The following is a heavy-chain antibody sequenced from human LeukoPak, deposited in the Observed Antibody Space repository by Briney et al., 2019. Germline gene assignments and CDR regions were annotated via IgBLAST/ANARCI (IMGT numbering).Heavy chain of an antibody. CDR3: ARDRDVTGRSCFDP. CDR2: IYTSGST. D-gene: IGHD4-11*01. J-gene: IGHJ5*02. Sequence: PSETLSLTCTVSGGSINSGSYYWSWIRQPAGKGLEWIGHIYTSGSTNYNPSLKSRVTLSVDTSKNQFSLKLSSVTAADTAVYYCARDRDVTGRSCFDPWGQGTLVTVSS. V-gene: IGHV4-61*09. CDR1: GGSINSGSYY.